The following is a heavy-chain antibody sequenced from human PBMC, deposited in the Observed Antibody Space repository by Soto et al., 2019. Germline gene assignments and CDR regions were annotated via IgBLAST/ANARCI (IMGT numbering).Heavy chain of an antibody. CDR2: IYHSGST. D-gene: IGHD6-6*01. CDR1: GGSVSSGGYS. J-gene: IGHJ4*02. CDR3: ARYSIAARRGIDY. V-gene: IGHV4-30-2*01. Sequence: QLQLQESGSGLVKPSQTLSLTCAVSGGSVSSGGYSWIWIRQPPGKGLEWIGYIYHSGSTYYNPSLKSRVPTSVDRSKNQFPLKLSSVTAADTAVYYCARYSIAARRGIDYWGQGTLVTVSS.